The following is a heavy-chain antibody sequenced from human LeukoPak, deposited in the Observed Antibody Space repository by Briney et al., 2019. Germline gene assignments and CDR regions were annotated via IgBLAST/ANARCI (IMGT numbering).Heavy chain of an antibody. V-gene: IGHV4-61*02. Sequence: SETLSLTCTVSGGSISSGSYYWSWIRQPAGKGLEWIGRIYTSGSTNYNPSLKSRVTISVDTSKNQFSLKLSSVTAADTAVYYCASDQLLWFGELLYYYYGMDAWGQGTTVTVSS. J-gene: IGHJ6*02. CDR2: IYTSGST. CDR3: ASDQLLWFGELLYYYYGMDA. CDR1: GGSISSGSYY. D-gene: IGHD3-10*01.